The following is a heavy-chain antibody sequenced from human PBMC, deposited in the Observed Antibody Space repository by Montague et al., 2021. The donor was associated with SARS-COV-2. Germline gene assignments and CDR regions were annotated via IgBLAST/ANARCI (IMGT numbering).Heavy chain of an antibody. CDR2: INHSGST. Sequence: SETLSLTCVVYGGSFSGYYWSWIRQPPGKGLEWIGEINHSGSTNYNPSLKSRVTISVDTSKNQFSLKLSSVTAADTAVYYCARARQDVVVPALGIGAYYYYYYMDVWGKGTTVTVSS. J-gene: IGHJ6*03. V-gene: IGHV4-34*01. D-gene: IGHD2-2*01. CDR1: GGSFSGYY. CDR3: ARARQDVVVPALGIGAYYYYYYMDV.